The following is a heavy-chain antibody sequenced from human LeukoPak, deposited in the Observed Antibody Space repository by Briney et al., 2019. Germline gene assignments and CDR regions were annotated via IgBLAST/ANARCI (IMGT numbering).Heavy chain of an antibody. CDR1: GGSFSGYY. CDR3: ARGGFLEWLYWFDP. V-gene: IGHV4-34*01. CDR2: INHSGST. Sequence: SETLSLTCAVYGGSFSGYYWSWIRQPPGKGLEWIGEINHSGSTNYNPSLKSRVTISVDTSKNQFSLKLSSVTAVDTAVYYCARGGFLEWLYWFDPWGQGTLVTVSS. J-gene: IGHJ5*02. D-gene: IGHD3-3*01.